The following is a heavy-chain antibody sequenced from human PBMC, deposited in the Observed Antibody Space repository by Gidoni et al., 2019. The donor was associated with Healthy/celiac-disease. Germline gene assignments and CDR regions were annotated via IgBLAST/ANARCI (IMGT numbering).Heavy chain of an antibody. CDR1: SGSFSGYY. D-gene: IGHD2-2*01. J-gene: IGHJ4*02. CDR3: ARGLVVVPAAASNYFDY. Sequence: QVQLQQWGAGRLKPSETLSPTCAVYSGSFSGYYWSWIRQPPGKGLEWIGEINHSGSTNYNPSLKSRVTISVDTSTNQFSLKLSSVTAADTAVYYCARGLVVVPAAASNYFDYWGQGTLVTVSS. V-gene: IGHV4-34*01. CDR2: INHSGST.